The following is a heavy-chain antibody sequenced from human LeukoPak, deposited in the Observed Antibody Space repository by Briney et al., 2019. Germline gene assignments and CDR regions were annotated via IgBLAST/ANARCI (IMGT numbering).Heavy chain of an antibody. D-gene: IGHD3-16*01. J-gene: IGHJ4*01. CDR2: IWYDGSNK. CDR1: GFTFSNFG. V-gene: IGHV3-33*01. Sequence: PGGSLRLSCATSGFTFSNFGMHWVRQAPGKGLEWVAVIWYDGSNKYYADSVKGRFTISRDNSKNTLYLQMNSLRAEDTAVYYCARDLRAVGGFDYWGQEPWSPSPQ. CDR3: ARDLRAVGGFDY.